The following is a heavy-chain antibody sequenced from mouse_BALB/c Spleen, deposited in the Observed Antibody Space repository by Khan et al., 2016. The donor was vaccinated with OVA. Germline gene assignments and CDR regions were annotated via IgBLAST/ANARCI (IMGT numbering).Heavy chain of an antibody. J-gene: IGHJ4*01. D-gene: IGHD3-1*01. CDR3: ARGGLGLRAYAMDY. CDR2: IDPFNGGT. Sequence: QXPGPELMKPGTSMKISCTASGYSFTNYYIHWVKQSHGKSLEWIGYIDPFNGGTGYNQRFKGKATLTLDKSSSTAYMHLSSLTSEDSAVDYCARGGLGLRAYAMDYWGQGTSVTVSS. V-gene: IGHV1S135*01. CDR1: GYSFTNYY.